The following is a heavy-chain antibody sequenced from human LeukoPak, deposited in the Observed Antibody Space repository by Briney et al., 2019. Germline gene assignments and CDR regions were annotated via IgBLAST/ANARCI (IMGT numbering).Heavy chain of an antibody. CDR1: GGTFSSYA. Sequence: SVKVSCKASGGTFSSYAISWVRQAPGQGLNWMGRVIPIFGIANYAQKFQGRVTITADKSTSTVYMELSSLRSEDTAVYYCARDPVPGYDFLAYFDYWGQGTLVTVSS. V-gene: IGHV1-69*04. CDR2: VIPIFGIA. CDR3: ARDPVPGYDFLAYFDY. D-gene: IGHD5-12*01. J-gene: IGHJ4*02.